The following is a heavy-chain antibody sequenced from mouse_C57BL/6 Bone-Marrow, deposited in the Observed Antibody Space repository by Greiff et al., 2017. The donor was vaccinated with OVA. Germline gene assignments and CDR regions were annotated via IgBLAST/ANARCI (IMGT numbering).Heavy chain of an antibody. V-gene: IGHV1-72*01. J-gene: IGHJ2*01. Sequence: VQLQQPGAELVKPGASVKLSCKASGYTFTSYWMHWVKQRPGRGLEWIVRIDPNSGGTKYNEKFKSKATLTVDKPSSTAYMQLSSLTSEDSAVYYCARLGTTGSFDYWGQGTTLTVSS. CDR1: GYTFTSYW. CDR2: IDPNSGGT. CDR3: ARLGTTGSFDY. D-gene: IGHD2-1*01.